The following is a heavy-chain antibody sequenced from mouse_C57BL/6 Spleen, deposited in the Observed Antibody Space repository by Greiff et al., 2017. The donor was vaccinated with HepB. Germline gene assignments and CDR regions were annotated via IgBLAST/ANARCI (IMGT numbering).Heavy chain of an antibody. V-gene: IGHV1-53*01. CDR3: ARAYYSNYVLYYYAMDY. D-gene: IGHD2-5*01. CDR2: INPSNGGT. Sequence: QVQLQQSGTELVKPGASVKLSCKASGYTFTSYWMHWVKQRPGQGLEWIGNINPSNGGTNYNEKFKSKATLTVDKSSSTAYMQLSSLTSEDSAVYYCARAYYSNYVLYYYAMDYWGQGTSVTVSS. CDR1: GYTFTSYW. J-gene: IGHJ4*01.